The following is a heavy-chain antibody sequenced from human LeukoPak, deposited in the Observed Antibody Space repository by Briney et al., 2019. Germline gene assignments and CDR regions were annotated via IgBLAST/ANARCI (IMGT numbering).Heavy chain of an antibody. CDR1: GFTFDDYA. V-gene: IGHV3-9*01. Sequence: PGRSLRLSCAASGFTFDDYAMHWVRQAPGKGLEWVSGISWNSGRIGYADSVKGRFTISRDNARNSLYLQMNSLRAEDTAVYYCAREWELLEAFDYWGQGTLVTVSS. D-gene: IGHD1-26*01. J-gene: IGHJ4*02. CDR3: AREWELLEAFDY. CDR2: ISWNSGRI.